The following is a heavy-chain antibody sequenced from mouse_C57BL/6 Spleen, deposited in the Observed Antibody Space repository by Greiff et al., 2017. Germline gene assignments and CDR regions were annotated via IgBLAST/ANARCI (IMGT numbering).Heavy chain of an antibody. Sequence: QVQLKESGAELVRPGASVTLSCKASGYTFTDYEMHWVKQTPVHGLEWIGAIDPETGGTAYNQKFKGKAILTADKSTSTAYMELRSLTSEDSADYYSVTGTWGYWGQGTTRTVSS. V-gene: IGHV1-15*01. CDR1: GYTFTDYE. CDR3: VTGTWGY. CDR2: IDPETGGT. D-gene: IGHD4-1*01. J-gene: IGHJ2*01.